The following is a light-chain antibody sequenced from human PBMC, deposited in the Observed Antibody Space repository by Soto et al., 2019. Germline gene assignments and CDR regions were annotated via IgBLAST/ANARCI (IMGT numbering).Light chain of an antibody. Sequence: QSALTQPASVSGSPGQSITISCTGTSSDVGAYNYVSWYQHHPGKSPKLIIHEVSNRPSGISNRFSGSKSGNTASLTISGLQADDEAEYYGSSHTISSALVFGGGTKHTVL. V-gene: IGLV2-14*01. CDR3: SSHTISSALV. CDR1: SSDVGAYNY. CDR2: EVS. J-gene: IGLJ2*01.